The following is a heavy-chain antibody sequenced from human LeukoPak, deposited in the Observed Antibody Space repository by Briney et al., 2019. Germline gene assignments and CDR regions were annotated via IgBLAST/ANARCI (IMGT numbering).Heavy chain of an antibody. V-gene: IGHV1-69*13. Sequence: GASVKVSCKASGGTFSSYAISWVQQAPGQGLEWMGGIIPIFGTANYAQKFQGRVTITADESTSTAYMELSSLRSEDTAVYYRARDLTVLEQPRGYFDYWGQGTLVTVSS. CDR2: IIPIFGTA. CDR1: GGTFSSYA. CDR3: ARDLTVLEQPRGYFDY. D-gene: IGHD6-13*01. J-gene: IGHJ4*02.